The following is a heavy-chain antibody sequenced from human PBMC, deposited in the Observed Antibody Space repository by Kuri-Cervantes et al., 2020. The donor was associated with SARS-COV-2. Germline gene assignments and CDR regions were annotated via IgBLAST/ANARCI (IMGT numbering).Heavy chain of an antibody. J-gene: IGHJ4*02. CDR3: ARVGIYDYSNYRPFDY. Sequence: ASVKVSCKVSGYTFTGYYMHWVRQAPGQGLEWMGWINPNSGGTNYAQKFQGRVTMTRDTSISTAYMELSRLRSDDTAVYYCARVGIYDYSNYRPFDYWGQGTLVTVSS. D-gene: IGHD4-11*01. V-gene: IGHV1-2*02. CDR2: INPNSGGT. CDR1: GYTFTGYY.